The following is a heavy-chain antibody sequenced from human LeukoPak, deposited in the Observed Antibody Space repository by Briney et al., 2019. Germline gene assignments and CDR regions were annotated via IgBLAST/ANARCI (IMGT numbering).Heavy chain of an antibody. CDR1: GGTFSSYA. D-gene: IGHD3-9*01. V-gene: IGHV1-69*01. Sequence: SVKVSCKASGGTFSSYAISWVRQAPGQGLEWMGGIIPIFGTANYAQQFQGRVTITADESTSTAYMELSSLRSEGTAVYYCARDRRGLRYFDWLHYMDVWGKGTTVTVSS. CDR3: ARDRRGLRYFDWLHYMDV. J-gene: IGHJ6*03. CDR2: IIPIFGTA.